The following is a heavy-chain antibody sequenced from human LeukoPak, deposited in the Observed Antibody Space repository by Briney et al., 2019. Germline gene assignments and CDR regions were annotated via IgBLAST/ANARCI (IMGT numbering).Heavy chain of an antibody. D-gene: IGHD5-18*01. CDR1: GFTFSSYA. J-gene: IGHJ6*02. V-gene: IGHV3-30*18. CDR3: AKDRQLWSYSYYNGMDV. CDR2: ISYDGSDK. Sequence: GGSLRLSCAASGFTFSSYAMSWVRQAPGKGLEWVTVISYDGSDKYYADSVKGRFTISRDNSKNTLYLQMNSLRAEDTAVYYCAKDRQLWSYSYYNGMDVWGQGTTVTVSS.